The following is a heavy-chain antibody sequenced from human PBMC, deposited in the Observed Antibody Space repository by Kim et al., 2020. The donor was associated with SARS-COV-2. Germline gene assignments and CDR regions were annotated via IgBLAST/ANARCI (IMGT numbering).Heavy chain of an antibody. D-gene: IGHD2-15*01. V-gene: IGHV3-48*04. Sequence: GGSLRLSCAASGFTFSSYSMNWVRQAPGKGLEWVSYISSSSSTIYYADSVKGRFTNPRDNAKNSLYLQINSLRAEDTAVYYWAKGGASATPWYYGMDVWGQGTTVTVS. CDR2: ISSSSSTI. J-gene: IGHJ6*02. CDR1: GFTFSSYS. CDR3: AKGGASATPWYYGMDV.